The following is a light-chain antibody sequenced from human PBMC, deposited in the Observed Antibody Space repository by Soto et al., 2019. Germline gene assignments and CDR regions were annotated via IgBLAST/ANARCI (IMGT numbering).Light chain of an antibody. J-gene: IGLJ1*01. V-gene: IGLV2-8*01. Sequence: QSALTQPPSASGSPGQSVTISCTRTSSDVGGYNYVSWYQQHPGKAPKLMISEVSKRPSGVPDRFSGSKSGNTASLTVSGLQAEDEADYYCSSYAGSNNLGVFGTGTKLTVL. CDR2: EVS. CDR3: SSYAGSNNLGV. CDR1: SSDVGGYNY.